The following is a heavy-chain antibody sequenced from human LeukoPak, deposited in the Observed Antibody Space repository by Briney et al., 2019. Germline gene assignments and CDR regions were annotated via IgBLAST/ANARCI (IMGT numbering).Heavy chain of an antibody. CDR2: IYTSGST. J-gene: IGHJ4*02. CDR1: GGSISSYY. D-gene: IGHD3-10*01. Sequence: SETLSLTCTVSGGSISSYYWSWIRQPAGKGLEWIGRIYTSGSTNYNPSLKSRVTMSVDTSKNQFSLKLSSVTAADTAVYYCARGHYGSGSYAFDYWGQGTLVTVSS. V-gene: IGHV4-4*07. CDR3: ARGHYGSGSYAFDY.